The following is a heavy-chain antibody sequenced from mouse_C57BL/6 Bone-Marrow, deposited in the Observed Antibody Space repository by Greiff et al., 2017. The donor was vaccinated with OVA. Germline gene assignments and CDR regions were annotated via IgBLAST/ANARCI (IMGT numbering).Heavy chain of an antibody. V-gene: IGHV14-4*01. J-gene: IGHJ2*01. D-gene: IGHD2-3*01. CDR2: IDPENGDT. CDR3: DGYYY. Sequence: EVQLQQSGAEPLRPGDSVKFSCTASGIKIKDVYMHWVKQRPEQGLGWIGWIDPENGDTEYAAKFQGKATITVDTSSNTADLQLSSLTSEDTAVYYCDGYYYWGQGTTLTVSS. CDR1: GIKIKDVY.